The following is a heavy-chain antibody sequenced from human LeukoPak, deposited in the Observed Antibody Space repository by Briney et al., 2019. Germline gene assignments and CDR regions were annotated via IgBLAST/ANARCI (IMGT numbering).Heavy chain of an antibody. D-gene: IGHD3-10*01. CDR2: IKEDGSEK. CDR3: ARTIRGY. Sequence: PGGSLRLSCAASGFTFSNYWMSWVRQAPGKGLEWVANIKEDGSEKYYVDSVKGRFTISRDNAKNSLYLQMNSLRAEDPAVYYCARTIRGYWGQGTLVTVSS. V-gene: IGHV3-7*02. J-gene: IGHJ4*02. CDR1: GFTFSNYW.